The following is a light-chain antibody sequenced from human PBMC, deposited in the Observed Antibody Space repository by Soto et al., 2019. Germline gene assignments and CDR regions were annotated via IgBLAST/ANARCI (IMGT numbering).Light chain of an antibody. Sequence: QCALTKPASVYGSPGRSITISCTRTSSDVGGYNYVSWYQQHPGKAPKLMIYDVSNRPSGVSNRFSGSKSGNTASLTISGLQAEDEADYYCSSYTSSSTPLYVFGTGTKVTVL. V-gene: IGLV2-14*01. CDR1: SSDVGGYNY. CDR3: SSYTSSSTPLYV. J-gene: IGLJ1*01. CDR2: DVS.